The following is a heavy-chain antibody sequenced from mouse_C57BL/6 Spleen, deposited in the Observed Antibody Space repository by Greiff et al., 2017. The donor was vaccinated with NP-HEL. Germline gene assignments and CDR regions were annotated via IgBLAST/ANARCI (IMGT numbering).Heavy chain of an antibody. CDR3: ARAHYYGSNYYAMDY. CDR2: IYPGDGDT. CDR1: GYAFSSSW. J-gene: IGHJ4*01. D-gene: IGHD1-1*01. Sequence: VQLQQSGPELVKPGASVKISCKASGYAFSSSWMNWVKQRPGKGLEWIGRIYPGDGDTNYNGEIKGKATLTVDRPCSTDDMQISSLTSEDTTVYIDARAHYYGSNYYAMDYWGQGTSVTVSS. V-gene: IGHV1-82*01.